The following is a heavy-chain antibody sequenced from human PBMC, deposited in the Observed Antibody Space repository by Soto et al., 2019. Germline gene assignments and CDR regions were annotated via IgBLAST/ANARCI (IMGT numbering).Heavy chain of an antibody. D-gene: IGHD1-1*01. CDR2: ISGSGGST. J-gene: IGHJ4*02. CDR1: GFSFSSYA. V-gene: IGHV3-23*01. CDR3: AKDSDPSTRLIDY. Sequence: GGSLRLSCAASGFSFSSYAMSWVRQAPGKGLEWVSAISGSGGSTYYADSVKGRFTISRDNSKNTLYLQMNSLRAEDTAVYYCAKDSDPSTRLIDYWGQGTLVTVSS.